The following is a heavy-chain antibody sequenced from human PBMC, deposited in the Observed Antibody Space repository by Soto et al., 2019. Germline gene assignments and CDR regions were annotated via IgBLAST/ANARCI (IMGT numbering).Heavy chain of an antibody. CDR2: ISYDGSNK. V-gene: IGHV3-30*18. J-gene: IGHJ4*02. CDR3: AKDRGGYYPIDY. CDR1: GFTFSSYG. Sequence: QVQLVESGGGVVQPGRSLRLSCAASGFTFSSYGMHWVRQAPCKGLEWVAVISYDGSNKYYADSVKGRFTISRDNSKNTLYLQMNSLRAEDTAVYYCAKDRGGYYPIDYWGQGTLVTVSS. D-gene: IGHD3-22*01.